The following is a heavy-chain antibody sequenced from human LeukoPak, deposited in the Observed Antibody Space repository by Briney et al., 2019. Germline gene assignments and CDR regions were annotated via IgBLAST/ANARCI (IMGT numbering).Heavy chain of an antibody. D-gene: IGHD6-19*01. CDR1: GFTFDDYA. Sequence: PGRSLRLSCAASGFTFDDYAMHWVRQAPGKGLEWVSGISWNSGSIGYADSVKGRFTISRDNAKNSLYLQMNSLRAEDTALYHCAKGPLGSGWYGEYFQHWGQGTLVTVSS. CDR2: ISWNSGSI. CDR3: AKGPLGSGWYGEYFQH. J-gene: IGHJ1*01. V-gene: IGHV3-9*01.